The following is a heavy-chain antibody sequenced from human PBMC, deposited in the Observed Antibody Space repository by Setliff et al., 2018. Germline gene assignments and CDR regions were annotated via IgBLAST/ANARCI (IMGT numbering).Heavy chain of an antibody. CDR1: GNRFTDYN. J-gene: IGHJ6*03. CDR2: TIPNFGTT. V-gene: IGHV1-69*05. D-gene: IGHD5-18*01. CDR3: AREGVDTRSSTDYRYYMDV. Sequence: ASVKVSCKASGNRFTDYNLHWVRQAPGQGLEWLGGTIPNFGTTNYAQEFQGRVTIITDESTSTAYMELSSLRFEDTAVYYCAREGVDTRSSTDYRYYMDVWGKGTTVTVSS.